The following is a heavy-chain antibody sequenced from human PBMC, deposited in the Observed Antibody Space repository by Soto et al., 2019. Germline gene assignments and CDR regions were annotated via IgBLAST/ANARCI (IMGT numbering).Heavy chain of an antibody. J-gene: IGHJ6*02. CDR1: GGTFSSYA. CDR2: IIPIFGTA. CDR3: AREIVVVTANKNFYYYGMDV. D-gene: IGHD2-21*02. V-gene: IGHV1-69*13. Sequence: ASVKVACKASGGTFSSYAISWVRQAPGQGLEWMGGIIPIFGTANYAQKFQGRVTITADESTSTAYMELSSLRSEDTAVYYCAREIVVVTANKNFYYYGMDVWGQGTTVTVSS.